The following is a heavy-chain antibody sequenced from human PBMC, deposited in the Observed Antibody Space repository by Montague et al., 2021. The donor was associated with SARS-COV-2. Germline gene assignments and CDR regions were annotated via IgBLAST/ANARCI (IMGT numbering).Heavy chain of an antibody. D-gene: IGHD1-1*01. CDR2: ITWNSGNK. J-gene: IGHJ4*02. Sequence: SLRLSCAASGFTFGDYAMHWVRQAPGKGLEWVAGITWNSGNKVYADSVKGRFTISRDNSKHSLHLQMDSLTTEDTALYYYAKDTSHWLLDQWGQGTLVTVSS. V-gene: IGHV3-9*01. CDR3: AKDTSHWLLDQ. CDR1: GFTFGDYA.